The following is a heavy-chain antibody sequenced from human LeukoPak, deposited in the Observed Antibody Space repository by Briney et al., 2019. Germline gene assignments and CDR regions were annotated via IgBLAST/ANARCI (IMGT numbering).Heavy chain of an antibody. CDR2: ISPSGGIT. V-gene: IGHV3-23*01. D-gene: IGHD3-16*01. Sequence: RGSLRLSCAASGFTFSSHGMNWVRQAPGKGLEWVSGISPSGGITYYTDSVKGRFTISRDNSKNTVSLQMNSLRGEDTAVYYCAKDDAWGRYKDWGQGTLVTVSS. CDR3: AKDDAWGRYKD. CDR1: GFTFSSHG. J-gene: IGHJ1*01.